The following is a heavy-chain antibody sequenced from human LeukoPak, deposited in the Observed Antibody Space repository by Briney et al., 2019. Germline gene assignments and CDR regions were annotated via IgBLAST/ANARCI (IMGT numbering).Heavy chain of an antibody. CDR2: ISYDGSNK. Sequence: GGSLRLSCAASGFTFSSYGMHWVRQAPGKGLEWVAVISYDGSNKYYSDSVKGRLTISRDNSKNTLYLQMNSLRAEDTAVYYCAREGPRGNSQFDYWGQGTLVTVSS. D-gene: IGHD4-23*01. J-gene: IGHJ4*02. CDR1: GFTFSSYG. V-gene: IGHV3-30*03. CDR3: AREGPRGNSQFDY.